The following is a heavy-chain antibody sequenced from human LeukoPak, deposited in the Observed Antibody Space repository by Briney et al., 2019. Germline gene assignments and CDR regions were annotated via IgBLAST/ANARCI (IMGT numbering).Heavy chain of an antibody. CDR2: LSYSGST. J-gene: IGHJ6*03. CDR3: AKEESDWSSLGYYYHYMDV. CDR1: GGSLNSTGYS. Sequence: PSETLSLTCTVSGGSLNSTGYSWGWVRQSPGKGLEWIGSLSYSGSTYSNLSLKSRVTISLDASRNQFSLRLASVTAADTAVYYCAKEESDWSSLGYYYHYMDVWGKGTTVTISS. D-gene: IGHD3-9*01. V-gene: IGHV4-39*07.